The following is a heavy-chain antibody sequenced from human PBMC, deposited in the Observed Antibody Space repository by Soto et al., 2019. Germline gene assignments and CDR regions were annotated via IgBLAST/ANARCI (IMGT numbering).Heavy chain of an antibody. Sequence: PGESLKISCKGSGYSFTSYWIGWVRQMPGKGLEWMGIIYPGDSDTRYSPSFQGQVTISADKSISTAYLQWSSLKASDTAMYYCARIGLYSSSPHWNGMDVWGQGTTVTVSS. CDR1: GYSFTSYW. CDR2: IYPGDSDT. CDR3: ARIGLYSSSPHWNGMDV. V-gene: IGHV5-51*01. D-gene: IGHD6-13*01. J-gene: IGHJ6*02.